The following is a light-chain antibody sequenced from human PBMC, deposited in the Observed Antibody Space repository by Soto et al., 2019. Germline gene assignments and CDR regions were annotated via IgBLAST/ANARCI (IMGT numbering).Light chain of an antibody. Sequence: QSVLPQPPSVSGAPGQRVTISCTGSSSNIGAGYDVHWYQQLPGPAPKLLIYANSNRPSGVPDRFSGSKSGTSASLAITGFQAEDEADYYCQSYDSSLSGVVFGGGTKLTVL. CDR1: SSNIGAGYD. CDR2: ANS. V-gene: IGLV1-40*01. J-gene: IGLJ2*01. CDR3: QSYDSSLSGVV.